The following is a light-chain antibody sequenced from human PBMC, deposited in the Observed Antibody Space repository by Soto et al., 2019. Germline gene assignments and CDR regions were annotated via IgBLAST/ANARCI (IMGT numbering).Light chain of an antibody. CDR3: QQGYSFPRT. J-gene: IGKJ3*01. V-gene: IGKV1-39*01. Sequence: DIQMTQSPSSLSASVGDRITITCRASQTIGTYLSWYNQRPGKAPKLLIYAASTLQRGAPSRFSGSGSGTVFTLTISSLQPEDFATYYCQQGYSFPRTFGPGTKVDIK. CDR2: AAS. CDR1: QTIGTY.